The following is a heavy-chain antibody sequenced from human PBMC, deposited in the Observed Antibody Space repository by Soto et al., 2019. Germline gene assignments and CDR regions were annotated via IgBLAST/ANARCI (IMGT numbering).Heavy chain of an antibody. J-gene: IGHJ2*01. CDR2: IYYSGST. D-gene: IGHD3-16*01. Sequence: TPGKGLEWIGSIYYSGSTYYNPSLKSRVTISVDTSKNQFSLKLSSVTAADTFFFQAEDGIRVVRSVSAFLLNRSSDL. CDR3: EDGIRVVRSVSAFLLNRSSDL. V-gene: IGHV4-39*01.